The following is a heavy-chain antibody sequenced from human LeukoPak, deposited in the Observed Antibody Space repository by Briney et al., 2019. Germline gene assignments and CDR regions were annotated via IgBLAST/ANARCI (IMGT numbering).Heavy chain of an antibody. Sequence: SETLSLTCTVSGGSISSYYWSWIRQPPGKGLEWIAYIYYSGSTNYNPSLKSRVTISVDTSKNQFSLKLSSVTAADTAVYYCARGGDGYNHFDYWGQGTLVTVSS. J-gene: IGHJ4*02. D-gene: IGHD5-24*01. CDR3: ARGGDGYNHFDY. V-gene: IGHV4-59*01. CDR1: GGSISSYY. CDR2: IYYSGST.